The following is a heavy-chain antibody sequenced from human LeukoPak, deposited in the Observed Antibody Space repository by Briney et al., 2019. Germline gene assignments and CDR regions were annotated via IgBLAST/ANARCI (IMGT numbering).Heavy chain of an antibody. V-gene: IGHV1-24*01. CDR1: GGIFSSYV. CDR2: FDPEDGET. CDR3: ATEARGYSYGYKMYDY. Sequence: EASVKVSCKASGGIFSSYVISWVRQAPGQGLEWMGGFDPEDGETIYAQKFQGGVTMTEDTSTDTAYMELSSLRSEDTAVYYCATEARGYSYGYKMYDYWGQGTLVTVSS. J-gene: IGHJ4*02. D-gene: IGHD5-18*01.